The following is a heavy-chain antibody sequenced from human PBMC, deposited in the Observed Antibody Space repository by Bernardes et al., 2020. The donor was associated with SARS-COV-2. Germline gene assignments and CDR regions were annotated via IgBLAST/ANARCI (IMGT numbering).Heavy chain of an antibody. CDR1: GDSVSSASYY. CDR3: AGSSCGIDCYIGGLRSWDYGMDV. Sequence: SETLSLTCAVSGDSVSSASYYWGWIRQSPGTGLEWIGNIFYDGSTYYSPSLQSRVTISVEMSKNQFSLKLSSVTAADTAVYYCAGSSCGIDCYIGGLRSWDYGMDVWGHGTTVTVSS. V-gene: IGHV4-39*01. J-gene: IGHJ6*02. D-gene: IGHD2-21*02. CDR2: IFYDGST.